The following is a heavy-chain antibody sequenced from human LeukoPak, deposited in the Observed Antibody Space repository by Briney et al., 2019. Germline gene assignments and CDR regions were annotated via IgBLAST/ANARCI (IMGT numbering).Heavy chain of an antibody. D-gene: IGHD6-6*01. CDR1: GGSISITSYY. J-gene: IGHJ3*02. CDR2: MYSSGST. Sequence: PSETLSLTCAVSGGSISITSYYWGWIRQPPGKGLEWIASMYSSGSTYYNPSLKSRVTISVDTSKNQFSLKLSSVTAADTAVYYCARALQLVPDFAFDIWGQGTMVTVSS. CDR3: ARALQLVPDFAFDI. V-gene: IGHV4-39*07.